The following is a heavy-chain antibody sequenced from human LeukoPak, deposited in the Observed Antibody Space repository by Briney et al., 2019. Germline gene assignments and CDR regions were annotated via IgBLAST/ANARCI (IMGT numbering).Heavy chain of an antibody. CDR1: GFTFSSYA. CDR3: AKDGCSSSSCFLPYNWFDP. CDR2: ISGSGGST. D-gene: IGHD2-15*01. J-gene: IGHJ5*02. V-gene: IGHV3-23*01. Sequence: PGGSLRLSCAASGFTFSSYAMSWVRQIPGKGLEWVSAISGSGGSTYYADSVKGRFTISRDNSKNTLFLQMTSLRAEDTAVYYCAKDGCSSSSCFLPYNWFDPWGQGTLVTVSS.